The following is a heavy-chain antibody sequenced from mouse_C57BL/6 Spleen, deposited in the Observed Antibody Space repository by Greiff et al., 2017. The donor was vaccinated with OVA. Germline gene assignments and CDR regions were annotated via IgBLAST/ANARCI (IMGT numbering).Heavy chain of an antibody. CDR3: ARQRRGWYCGV. J-gene: IGHJ1*03. V-gene: IGHV2-2*01. Sequence: VMLVESGPGLVQPSQSLSITCTVSGFSLTSYGVHWVRQSPGKGLEWLGVIWSGGSTDYNAAFISRLSISKDNSKSQVFFKMNSLQADDTAIYYCARQRRGWYCGVWGTGTTVSVFS. CDR2: IWSGGST. CDR1: GFSLTSYG.